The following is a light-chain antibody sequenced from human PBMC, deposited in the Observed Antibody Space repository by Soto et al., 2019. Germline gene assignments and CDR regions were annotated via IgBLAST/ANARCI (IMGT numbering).Light chain of an antibody. CDR2: AAS. CDR3: QKYNSAPET. V-gene: IGKV1-27*01. Sequence: DIQMTQSPSSLSAFVGDRVTITCRASQGISNYLAWYQQKPRKVPKLLIYAASTLQSGVPSRFSGSGSGTDFTLTISSLQPEDVATYYCQKYNSAPETFGQGTRLEIK. CDR1: QGISNY. J-gene: IGKJ1*01.